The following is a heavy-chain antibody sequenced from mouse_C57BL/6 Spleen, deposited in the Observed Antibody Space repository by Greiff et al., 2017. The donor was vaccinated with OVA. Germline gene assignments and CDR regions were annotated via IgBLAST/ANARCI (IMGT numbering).Heavy chain of an antibody. CDR2: ISSGGSYT. D-gene: IGHD1-1*01. CDR3: ARGDTGWFAY. J-gene: IGHJ3*01. Sequence: EVQRVESGGDLVKPGGSLKLSCAASGFTFSSYGMSWVRQTPDKRLEWVATISSGGSYTYYPDSVKGRFTISRDNAKNTLYLQMSSLKSEDTAMYYCARGDTGWFAYWGQGTLVTVSA. V-gene: IGHV5-6*01. CDR1: GFTFSSYG.